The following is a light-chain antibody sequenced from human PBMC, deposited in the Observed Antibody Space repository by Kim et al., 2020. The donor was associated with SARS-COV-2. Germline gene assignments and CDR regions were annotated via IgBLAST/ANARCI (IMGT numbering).Light chain of an antibody. J-gene: IGKJ1*01. CDR2: KAS. CDR1: QSIRSW. CDR3: QQYNSDLAT. V-gene: IGKV1-5*03. Sequence: ASIGDRVTITCRASQSIRSWLAWYQQKPGKAPKLLIYKASNLESGVPSRFSGSGSGTEFTLTISSLQPDDSATYYCQQYNSDLATFGQGTKVDIK.